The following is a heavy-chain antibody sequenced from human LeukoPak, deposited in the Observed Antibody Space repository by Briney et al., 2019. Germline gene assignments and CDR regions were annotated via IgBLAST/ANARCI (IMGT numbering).Heavy chain of an antibody. CDR2: ISYDGSNK. J-gene: IGHJ4*02. CDR3: ARENQLYVGIAVAGTFDY. Sequence: GGSLRLSCAASGFTFSSYAMHWVRQAPGKGLEWVAVISYDGSNKYYADSVKGRFTISRDNSKNTLYLQMNSLRAEDTAVYYCARENQLYVGIAVAGTFDYWGQGTLVTVSS. CDR1: GFTFSSYA. D-gene: IGHD6-19*01. V-gene: IGHV3-30*01.